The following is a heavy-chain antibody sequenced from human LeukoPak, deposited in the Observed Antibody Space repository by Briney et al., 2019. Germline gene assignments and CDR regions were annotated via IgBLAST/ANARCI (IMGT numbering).Heavy chain of an antibody. V-gene: IGHV4-39*07. D-gene: IGHD5-18*01. Sequence: PSETLSLTCTVSGGSITSNTFYWAWIRQPPGKPLDWLGTIYYTGGTYSNPSLKSRVTISVDTSKNQFFLTLRSVAAADTAFYYCARIGYSYGPQYYFDYWGQGTLVTVSS. CDR2: IYYTGGT. CDR1: GGSITSNTFY. CDR3: ARIGYSYGPQYYFDY. J-gene: IGHJ4*02.